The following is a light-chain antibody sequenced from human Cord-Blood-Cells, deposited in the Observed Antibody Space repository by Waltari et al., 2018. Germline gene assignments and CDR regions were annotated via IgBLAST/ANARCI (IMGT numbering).Light chain of an antibody. CDR1: SSAVGGYNL. CDR2: EGS. CDR3: CSYAGSSTWV. Sequence: QSALTQPASVSGSPGQSTTFPCTGTSSAVGGYNLVLCYKLHPGKAPNLMIYEGSKRPSGVSNRFSGSKSGNTASLTISGLQAEDEADYYCCSYAGSSTWVFGGGTKLTVL. V-gene: IGLV2-23*01. J-gene: IGLJ3*02.